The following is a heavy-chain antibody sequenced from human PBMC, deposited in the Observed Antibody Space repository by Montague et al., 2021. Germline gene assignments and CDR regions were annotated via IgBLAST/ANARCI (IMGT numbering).Heavy chain of an antibody. Sequence: SLRLSCAASGFTFSNYWMSWVRQAPGKGLEWVANIKQDGSVKHYVGSVKGRFTISRDNAKNSLYLQMNSLRAEDTAVYFCARDQGQGYCGGDCYVGLDYWGQGTLVTVSS. D-gene: IGHD2-21*01. V-gene: IGHV3-7*01. CDR1: GFTFSNYW. J-gene: IGHJ4*02. CDR2: IKQDGSVK. CDR3: ARDQGQGYCGGDCYVGLDY.